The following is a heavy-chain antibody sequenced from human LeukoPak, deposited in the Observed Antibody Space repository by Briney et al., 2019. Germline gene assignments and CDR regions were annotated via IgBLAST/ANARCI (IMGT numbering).Heavy chain of an antibody. CDR3: ARDRYYYDSSGYYNGLVSGNWFDP. D-gene: IGHD3-22*01. CDR2: INSDGSST. J-gene: IGHJ5*02. Sequence: GGSLRPSCAASGFTFSSYWMHWVRQAPGKGLVWVSRINSDGSSTSYADSVKGRFTISRDNAKNTLYLQMNSLRAEDTAVYYCARDRYYYDSSGYYNGLVSGNWFDPWGQGTLVTVSS. CDR1: GFTFSSYW. V-gene: IGHV3-74*01.